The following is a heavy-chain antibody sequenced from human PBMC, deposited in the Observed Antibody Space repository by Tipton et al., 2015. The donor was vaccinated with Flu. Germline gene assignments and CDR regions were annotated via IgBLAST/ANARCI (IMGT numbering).Heavy chain of an antibody. J-gene: IGHJ4*02. CDR2: IHRAGSC. V-gene: IGHV4-38-2*01. Sequence: TLSLTCSVSGDSIGSRYFWAWIRQPPGKGLEWIGNIHRAGSCYYYFSLKSRVTMSVDTSKNRFALRLSSVTAADTAVYYCARHTGDSVRGIIDYWGQGTLVTVSS. D-gene: IGHD3-10*02. CDR3: ARHTGDSVRGIIDY. CDR1: GDSIGSRYF.